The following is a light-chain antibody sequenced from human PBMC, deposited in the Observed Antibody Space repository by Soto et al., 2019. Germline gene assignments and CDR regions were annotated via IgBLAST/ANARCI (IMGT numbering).Light chain of an antibody. CDR1: SSDVGGYNY. CDR3: SSYTSSSTLYV. Sequence: QSVLPQPASVSGSPGQSITISCTGTSSDVGGYNYVSWYQQHPGKAPKLMIYDVSNRPSGVSNRFSGSKSGNTASLTTSGLQAEDEADYYCSSYTSSSTLYVFGTGTKVTVL. CDR2: DVS. V-gene: IGLV2-14*01. J-gene: IGLJ1*01.